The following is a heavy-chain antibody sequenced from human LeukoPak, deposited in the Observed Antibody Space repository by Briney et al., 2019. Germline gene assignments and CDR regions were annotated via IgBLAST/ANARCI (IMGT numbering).Heavy chain of an antibody. CDR3: ARNVGSSIAARPFDY. D-gene: IGHD6-6*01. J-gene: IGHJ4*02. CDR1: GFTFSSYA. CDR2: ISGSGGST. V-gene: IGHV3-23*01. Sequence: GGSLRLSCAASGFTFSSYATSWVRQAPGKGLEWVSAISGSGGSTYYADSVKGRFTISRDNSKNTLYLQMNSLRAEDTAVYYCARNVGSSIAARPFDYWGQGTLVTVSS.